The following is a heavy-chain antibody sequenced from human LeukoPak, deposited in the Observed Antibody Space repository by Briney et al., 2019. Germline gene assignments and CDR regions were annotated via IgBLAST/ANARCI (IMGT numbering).Heavy chain of an antibody. CDR2: IDHSGST. J-gene: IGHJ6*03. CDR1: GYSISSGYY. D-gene: IGHD4-23*01. V-gene: IGHV4-38-2*02. CDR3: ARGGGNGGGWVGHYYYMDV. Sequence: SETLSLTCTVSGYSISSGYYWGWIRQPSGKGLEWTGSIDHSGSTYYNPSLKSRVTISVDTPKNQFSLKLTSVTAADTAVYYCARGGGNGGGWVGHYYYMDVWGKGTTVTVSS.